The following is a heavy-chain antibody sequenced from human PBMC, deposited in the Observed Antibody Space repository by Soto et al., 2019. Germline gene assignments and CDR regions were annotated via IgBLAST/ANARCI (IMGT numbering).Heavy chain of an antibody. Sequence: SGTLYLTCAVPGGSISSPYWWSGVRQPPGKGLEWIGEVHHSGSTNYNPSLKSRVTISVDKSKNQFSLKLNSVTAADTAMYYCARRDYYDSTGYYTYWGQGALVTVS. CDR1: GGSISSPYW. J-gene: IGHJ4*02. CDR2: VHHSGST. D-gene: IGHD3-22*01. CDR3: ARRDYYDSTGYYTY. V-gene: IGHV4-4*02.